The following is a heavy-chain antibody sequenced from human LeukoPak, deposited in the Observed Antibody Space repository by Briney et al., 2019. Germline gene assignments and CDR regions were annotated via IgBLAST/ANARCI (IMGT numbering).Heavy chain of an antibody. CDR2: IYSGETT. V-gene: IGHV3-53*01. J-gene: IGHJ6*03. D-gene: IGHD2-21*02. Sequence: PGGSLRLSCAASGFTVSSNYMSWVRQAPGKGLEWVSVIYSGETTYYADSVKGRFTISRDNSKNTLYLQMNSLRAEDTAVYYCASWAGDSSYYYYMDVWGKGTT. CDR1: GFTVSSNY. CDR3: ASWAGDSSYYYYMDV.